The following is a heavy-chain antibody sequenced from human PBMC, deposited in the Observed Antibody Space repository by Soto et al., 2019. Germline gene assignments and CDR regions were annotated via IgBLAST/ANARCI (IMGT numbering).Heavy chain of an antibody. Sequence: PGGSLRLSCAASGFTFISYWMHWVRQAPGKGLVWVSRINSDGSSTSYADSVKGRFTISRDNAKNTLYLQMNSLRAEDTAVYYCARDRTIFGVVTPPDYWGQGTLVTVSS. D-gene: IGHD3-3*01. CDR2: INSDGSST. V-gene: IGHV3-74*01. J-gene: IGHJ4*02. CDR3: ARDRTIFGVVTPPDY. CDR1: GFTFISYW.